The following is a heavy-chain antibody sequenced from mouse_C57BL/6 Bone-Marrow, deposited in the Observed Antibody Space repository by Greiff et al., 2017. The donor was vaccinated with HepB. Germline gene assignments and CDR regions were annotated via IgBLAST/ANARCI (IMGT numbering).Heavy chain of an antibody. CDR2: IDPENGDT. V-gene: IGHV14-4*01. CDR1: GFNIKDDY. Sequence: EVQLVESGAELVRPGASVKLSCTASGFNIKDDYMHWVKQRPEQGLEWIGWIDPENGDTEYASKFQGKATITADTSSNTAYLQLSSLTSEDTAVYYCTTFFLRRFAYWGQGTLVTVSA. CDR3: TTFFLRRFAY. J-gene: IGHJ3*01.